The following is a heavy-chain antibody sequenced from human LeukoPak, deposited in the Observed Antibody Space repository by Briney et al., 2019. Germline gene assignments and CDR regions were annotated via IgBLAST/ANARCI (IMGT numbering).Heavy chain of an antibody. CDR3: AQDLVRQWLDRDAFDI. D-gene: IGHD6-19*01. Sequence: GGSLRLSCAASGFTFSSYAMSWVRQAPGKGLEWVSAISGSGGSTYYADSVKGRFTIYRDNSKNTPYLQMNSLRAEDTAVYYFAQDLVRQWLDRDAFDIWGQGTMVTVSS. J-gene: IGHJ3*02. CDR1: GFTFSSYA. CDR2: ISGSGGST. V-gene: IGHV3-23*01.